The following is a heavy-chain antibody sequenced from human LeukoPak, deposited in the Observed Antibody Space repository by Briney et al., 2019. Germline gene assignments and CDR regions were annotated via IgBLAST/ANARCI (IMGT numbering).Heavy chain of an antibody. D-gene: IGHD3-22*01. CDR1: GYTFTGYY. J-gene: IGHJ4*02. CDR3: ARDWYDSSGYYLLSYFDY. V-gene: IGHV1-2*02. CDR2: INPNSGGT. Sequence: ASVKVSCKASGYTFTGYYMHWVRQAHGQGLEWMGWINPNSGGTNYAQKFQGRVTMTRDTSISTAYMELSRLRSDDTAVYFFARDWYDSSGYYLLSYFDYWGQGTLVTVSS.